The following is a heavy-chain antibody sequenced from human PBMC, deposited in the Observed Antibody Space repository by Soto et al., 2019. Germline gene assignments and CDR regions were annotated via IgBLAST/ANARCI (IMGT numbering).Heavy chain of an antibody. CDR2: IYHSGNT. J-gene: IGHJ5*02. CDR3: ARHPAYYDGSGYYHWFDT. Sequence: KPSETLSLTCTVSGGSISSTTYYWGWIRQPPGKGLEWIGTIYHSGNTYYNPSLKSRVTVSVDTSKNQISLKLSSMTAADTAVYYCARHPAYYDGSGYYHWFDTWGQGTPVTVSS. D-gene: IGHD3-22*01. CDR1: GGSISSTTYY. V-gene: IGHV4-39*01.